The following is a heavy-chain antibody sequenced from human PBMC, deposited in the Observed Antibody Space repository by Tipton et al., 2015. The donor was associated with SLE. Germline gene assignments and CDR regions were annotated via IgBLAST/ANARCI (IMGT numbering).Heavy chain of an antibody. CDR1: GGSISSGSYY. CDR3: ASLREDSSGYYYFDY. V-gene: IGHV4-61*10. CDR2: IYYSGST. D-gene: IGHD3-22*01. Sequence: TLSLTCTVSGGSISSGSYYWSWIRQPAGKGLEWIGRIYYSGSTNYNPSLKSRVTISVDTSKNQFSLKLSSVTAADTAVYYCASLREDSSGYYYFDYWGQGTLVTVSS. J-gene: IGHJ4*02.